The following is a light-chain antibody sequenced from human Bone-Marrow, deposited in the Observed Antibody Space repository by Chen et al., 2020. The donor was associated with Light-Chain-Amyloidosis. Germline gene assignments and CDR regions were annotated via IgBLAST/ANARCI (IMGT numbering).Light chain of an antibody. V-gene: IGLV3-21*02. CDR1: TIGPQS. CDR2: DDS. Sequence: SYVLTQPSSASVALGQTATIACGGNTIGPQSVHWYLQTPGQAPLLVVYDDSDRPSGIPERLAGSNSGNTATLTISRVEAGDEADYYCQVWDRSSDRPVFGGGTKLTVL. CDR3: QVWDRSSDRPV. J-gene: IGLJ3*02.